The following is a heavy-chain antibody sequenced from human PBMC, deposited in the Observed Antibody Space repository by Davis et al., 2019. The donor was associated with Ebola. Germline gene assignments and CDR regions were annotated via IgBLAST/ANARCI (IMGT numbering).Heavy chain of an antibody. D-gene: IGHD3-10*01. CDR2: IYPSGGRP. V-gene: IGHV1-46*03. CDR1: GYTFTNYY. Sequence: ASVKVSCKASGYTFTNYYMHWVRQAPGQGLEWMGMIYPSGGRPTYAPKFQGRVTMISDTSTSTVYMDLSSLRSEDTAMYYCARGGVVPWFGDLAYWGQGTLVAVSS. J-gene: IGHJ4*02. CDR3: ARGGVVPWFGDLAY.